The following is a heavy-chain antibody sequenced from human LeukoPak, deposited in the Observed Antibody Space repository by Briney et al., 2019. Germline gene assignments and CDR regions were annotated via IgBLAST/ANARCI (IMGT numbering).Heavy chain of an antibody. CDR3: AKYTSGTSYRGLDR. J-gene: IGHJ4*02. V-gene: IGHV3-23*01. D-gene: IGHD3-10*01. Sequence: GESLRLACGASGLTVSSYGMSWVRQAPGKGLEWVSTIIGSAVNTYYADSVKGRFTISRDDSKNTVYLQMNSLRAEDTAVYSCAKYTSGTSYRGLDRWGQGTLVTVSS. CDR2: IIGSAVNT. CDR1: GLTVSSYG.